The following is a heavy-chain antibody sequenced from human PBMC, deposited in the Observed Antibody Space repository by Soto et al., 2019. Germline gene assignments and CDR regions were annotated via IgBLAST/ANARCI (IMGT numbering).Heavy chain of an antibody. D-gene: IGHD5-12*01. J-gene: IGHJ5*02. V-gene: IGHV1-18*01. Sequence: QVHLVQSGVEVKTPGASVKVSCQASGYTFFTYDISWVRQAPGQWLEWMGWISTYSGDTKYAQKFQGRVTITTETSPTTAYMELRSLRSHDTAVYYCARHHGPTTSENWFDPWGQGTLVTVSS. CDR1: GYTFFTYD. CDR2: ISTYSGDT. CDR3: ARHHGPTTSENWFDP.